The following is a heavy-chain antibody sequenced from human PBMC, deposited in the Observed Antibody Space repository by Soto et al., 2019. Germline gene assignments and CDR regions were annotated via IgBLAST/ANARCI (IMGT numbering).Heavy chain of an antibody. Sequence: QVQLVQSGAEVKKPGASVKVSCKASGYTFTGYYMHWVRQAPGQGLEWMGSINPNIGSTNYAQKFQGRVAMTRDTSISTAYMELSRLRSDDTAVYYCARDVVQRAYYYYYRGMDVWGQGTTVTVSS. CDR2: INPNIGST. J-gene: IGHJ6*02. D-gene: IGHD1-1*01. CDR1: GYTFTGYY. CDR3: ARDVVQRAYYYYYRGMDV. V-gene: IGHV1-2*02.